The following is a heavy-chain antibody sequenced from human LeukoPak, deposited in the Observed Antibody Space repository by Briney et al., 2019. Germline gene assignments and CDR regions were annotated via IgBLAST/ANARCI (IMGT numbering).Heavy chain of an antibody. CDR3: ASLKTIAARGRNNNWFDP. D-gene: IGHD6-6*01. CDR1: GGSISSSSYY. V-gene: IGHV4-39*07. J-gene: IGHJ5*02. Sequence: PSETLSLTCTVSGGSISSSSYYWGWIRQPPGKGLEWIGSIYHSGSTYYNPSLKSRVTISVDTSKNQFSLKLSSVTAADTAVYYCASLKTIAARGRNNNWFDPWGQGTLVTVSS. CDR2: IYHSGST.